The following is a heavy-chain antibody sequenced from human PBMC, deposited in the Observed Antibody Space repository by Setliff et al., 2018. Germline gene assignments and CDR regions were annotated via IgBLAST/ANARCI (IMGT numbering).Heavy chain of an antibody. CDR3: ARVGSSSWLHPDVYYYYGMDV. CDR1: GYTFTSYG. CDR2: ISAYNGNT. D-gene: IGHD6-13*01. J-gene: IGHJ6*02. V-gene: IGHV1-18*01. Sequence: ASVKVSCKSSGYTFTSYGISWVRQAPGQGLEWMGWISAYNGNTNYAQKLRGRVTMTTDTSTSTAYMELRSLRSDDTAVYYCARVGSSSWLHPDVYYYYGMDVWGQGTTVTV.